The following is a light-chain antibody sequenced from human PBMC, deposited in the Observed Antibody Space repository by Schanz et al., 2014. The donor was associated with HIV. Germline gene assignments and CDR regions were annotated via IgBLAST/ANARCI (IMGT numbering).Light chain of an antibody. CDR3: MQGTHWPPT. Sequence: DVVMPQSPLSLPVTLGQPASISCRSSQSLVFSDGNTYLSWFQQRPGQSPRRLIYKVSNRDSGVPDRFSGSGSGTDFTLKISRVEAEDVGVYYCMQGTHWPPTFGGGTKVEIK. CDR1: QSLVFSDGNTY. CDR2: KVS. J-gene: IGKJ4*01. V-gene: IGKV2-30*01.